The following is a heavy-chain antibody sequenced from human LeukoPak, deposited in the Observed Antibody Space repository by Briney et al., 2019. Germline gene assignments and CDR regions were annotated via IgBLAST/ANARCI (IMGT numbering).Heavy chain of an antibody. D-gene: IGHD3-22*01. CDR2: IYSSGST. V-gene: IGHV4-39*07. CDR3: ARDDYYDSSGYRNAFDI. J-gene: IGHJ3*02. CDR1: GGSISSRSYY. Sequence: KPSETLSLTCTVSGGSISSRSYYWAWIRQPPGKALEWIGSIYSSGSTYYNPSLKSRVTISVDMSNNHFSLRLSSVTAADTAVYFCARDDYYDSSGYRNAFDIWGQGTVVTVSS.